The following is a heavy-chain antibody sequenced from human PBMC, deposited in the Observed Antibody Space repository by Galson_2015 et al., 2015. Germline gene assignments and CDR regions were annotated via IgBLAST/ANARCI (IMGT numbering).Heavy chain of an antibody. CDR2: ISKSGRDT. V-gene: IGHV3-23*01. CDR3: AKGREWELPLDY. CDR1: GFTFSGYA. Sequence: SLRLSCAASGFTFSGYAMSWVRQAPGKGLEWVSAISKSGRDTYYADSVKGRFTISRDNSKSTLYLQMNSLRAEDTAVYYCAKGREWELPLDYWGQGALVAVSS. J-gene: IGHJ4*02. D-gene: IGHD1-26*01.